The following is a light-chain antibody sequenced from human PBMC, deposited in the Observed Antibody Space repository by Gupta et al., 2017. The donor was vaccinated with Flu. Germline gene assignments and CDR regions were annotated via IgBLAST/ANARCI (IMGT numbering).Light chain of an antibody. CDR1: TSNIRNNA. Sequence: QSVLTQPPSVSEAPRQRVTISCSGRTSNIRNNAVSWYQQLPGKAPKLLIYYDDLLPPGVSGRFSGSKSGTSASLAISGLQSEDEGDYYCAAWDDILDAVVFGGGTKLTVL. CDR2: YDD. J-gene: IGLJ2*01. CDR3: AAWDDILDAVV. V-gene: IGLV1-36*01.